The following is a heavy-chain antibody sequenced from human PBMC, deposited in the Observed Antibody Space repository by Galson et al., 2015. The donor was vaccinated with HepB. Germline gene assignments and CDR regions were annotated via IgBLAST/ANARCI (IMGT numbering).Heavy chain of an antibody. Sequence: SVKVSCKASGYTFTSYDINWVRQAPGQGLEWMGWINRNSGGTNYAQKFQGRVTMTRDTSISTAYMELSRLRSDDTAVYYCATLFSIAVAGTHYPNYYYYGMDVWGQGTTVTVSS. CDR3: ATLFSIAVAGTHYPNYYYYGMDV. CDR2: INRNSGGT. V-gene: IGHV1-2*02. D-gene: IGHD6-19*01. CDR1: GYTFTSYD. J-gene: IGHJ6*02.